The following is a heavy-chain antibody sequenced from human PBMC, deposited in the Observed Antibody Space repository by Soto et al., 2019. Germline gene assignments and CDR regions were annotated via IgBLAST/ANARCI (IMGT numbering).Heavy chain of an antibody. CDR2: ISGSGGSI. Sequence: EVQLLESGGGLVQPGGSLRLSCAASGFTFSSYAMSWVRQAPGKGLEWVSTISGSGGSIYYADSVKGRFTISRDDSQNTLYLQVNRLRAEDTAVYYCAKDMAAIPVAVDYWGQGTLVTVSS. CDR1: GFTFSSYA. V-gene: IGHV3-23*01. D-gene: IGHD6-19*01. J-gene: IGHJ4*02. CDR3: AKDMAAIPVAVDY.